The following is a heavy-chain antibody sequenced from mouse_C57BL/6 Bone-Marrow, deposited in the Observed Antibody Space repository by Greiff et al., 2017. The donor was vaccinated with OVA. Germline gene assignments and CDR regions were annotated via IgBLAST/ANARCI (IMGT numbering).Heavy chain of an antibody. V-gene: IGHV1-55*01. CDR3: ARGGSYYGYDEFAY. CDR2: IYPGSGST. D-gene: IGHD2-9*01. J-gene: IGHJ3*01. CDR1: GYTFTSYW. Sequence: LQPGAELVKPGASVKMSCKASGYTFTSYWITWVKQRPGQGLEWIGDIYPGSGSTNYNEKFKSKATLTVDTSSSTAYMQLSSLTSEDSAVYYCARGGSYYGYDEFAYWGQGTLVTVSA.